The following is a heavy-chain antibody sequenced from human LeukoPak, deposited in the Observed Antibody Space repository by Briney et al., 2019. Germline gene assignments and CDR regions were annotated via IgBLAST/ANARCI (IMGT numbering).Heavy chain of an antibody. CDR1: GFTFSSYW. CDR3: ARSYCSSTSCYTAPWFDP. Sequence: GSLRLSCAASGFTFSSYWMHWVRQAPGKGLVWVSRINSDGSSTSYAASVKGRFTISRDHAKNTLYLPMTSLRAEDTAVYYCARSYCSSTSCYTAPWFDPWGQGTLVTVSS. V-gene: IGHV3-74*01. D-gene: IGHD2-2*02. CDR2: INSDGSST. J-gene: IGHJ5*02.